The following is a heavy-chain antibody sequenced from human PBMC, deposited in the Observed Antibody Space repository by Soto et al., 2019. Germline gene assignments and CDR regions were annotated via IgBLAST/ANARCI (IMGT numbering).Heavy chain of an antibody. CDR3: ARPFKLGWI. D-gene: IGHD2-2*03. Sequence: QLQLQESGPGLVKPSETLSLTCAVSGGSVGSTSYYWGWFRQPLGKGLAWIGSIHFGGTTYYNSSLNSRVPMSVDTFRNQILLRLTSGTTEDTAVYYCARPFKLGWIWGQGTLVTVSS. V-gene: IGHV4-39*01. CDR1: GGSVGSTSYY. J-gene: IGHJ1*01. CDR2: IHFGGTT.